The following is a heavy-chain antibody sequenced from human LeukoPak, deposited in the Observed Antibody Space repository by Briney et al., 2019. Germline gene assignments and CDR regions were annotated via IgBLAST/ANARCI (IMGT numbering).Heavy chain of an antibody. CDR2: FDRKNGDT. Sequence: ASVKVSCKVSGFTLADLSMHWVRQAPGKGLEWVGGFDRKNGDTIYAQRFRGRVTLTEDTSTGTAYMELSSLSADDTAAYYCATGVYCATTTCPGYQHYYYFMDVWGKGTTVTVSS. J-gene: IGHJ6*03. V-gene: IGHV1-24*01. CDR1: GFTLADLS. CDR3: ATGVYCATTTCPGYQHYYYFMDV. D-gene: IGHD2-21*01.